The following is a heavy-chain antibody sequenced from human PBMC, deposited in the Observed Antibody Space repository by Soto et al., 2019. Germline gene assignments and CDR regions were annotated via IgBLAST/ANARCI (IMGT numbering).Heavy chain of an antibody. J-gene: IGHJ4*02. CDR1: GDTFSGYP. CDR3: ARDGGFGELKY. V-gene: IGHV1-69*13. D-gene: IGHD3-10*01. Sequence: SVKVSCKASGDTFSGYPINRVRQAPGEGLEWMGRIIPVFGTTNDAQRFEGRVTFTADESTNTAYMELRGLLSEDTAVYYCARDGGFGELKYWGPGTLVTVSS. CDR2: IIPVFGTT.